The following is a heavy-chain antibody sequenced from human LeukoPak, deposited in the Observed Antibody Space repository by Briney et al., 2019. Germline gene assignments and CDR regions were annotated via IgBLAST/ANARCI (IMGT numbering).Heavy chain of an antibody. D-gene: IGHD3-22*01. CDR1: GGSISSISYY. V-gene: IGHV4-39*07. CDR3: ARYYYDSSGHRND. CDR2: IYYSGST. Sequence: PSETLSLTCTVSGGSISSISYYWAWIRQPPGKGLEWIGSIYYSGSTYYNPSLKSRVTISVDTSKNQFSLKLSSVTAADTAVYYCARYYYDSSGHRNDWGQGTLVTVSS. J-gene: IGHJ4*02.